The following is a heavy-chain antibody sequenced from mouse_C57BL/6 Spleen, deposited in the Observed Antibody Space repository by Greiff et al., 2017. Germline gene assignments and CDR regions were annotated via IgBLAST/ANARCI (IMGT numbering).Heavy chain of an antibody. Sequence: VQLQQPGAELVKPGASVKLSCKASGYTFTSYWMHWVKPRPGRGLEWIGRIDPNSGGTKYNEKFKSKATLTVDKPSSTAYMQLSSLTSEDSAVYYCARSEDYSNFWDYAMDYWGQGTSVTVSS. CDR1: GYTFTSYW. CDR2: IDPNSGGT. J-gene: IGHJ4*01. V-gene: IGHV1-72*01. D-gene: IGHD2-5*01. CDR3: ARSEDYSNFWDYAMDY.